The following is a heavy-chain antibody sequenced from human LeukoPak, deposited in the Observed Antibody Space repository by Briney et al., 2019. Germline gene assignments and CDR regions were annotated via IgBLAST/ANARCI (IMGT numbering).Heavy chain of an antibody. Sequence: PGGSLRLSCAASGFTFSSYAMSWVRQAPGKGLEWVSAISGSGGSTYYADSVKGRFTISRDNSKNTLYLQMNSLRAEDTAVYYCAKPSAPYYDFWSGYYWGQGTLVTVSS. D-gene: IGHD3-3*01. CDR3: AKPSAPYYDFWSGYY. J-gene: IGHJ4*02. CDR1: GFTFSSYA. CDR2: ISGSGGST. V-gene: IGHV3-23*01.